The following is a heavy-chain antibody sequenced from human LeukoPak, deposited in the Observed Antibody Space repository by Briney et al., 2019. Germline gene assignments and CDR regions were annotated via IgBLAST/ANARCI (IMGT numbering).Heavy chain of an antibody. CDR3: AREGDGYNRGAFDI. Sequence: GSSVKVSCKASGGTFSSYAISWVRQAPGQGLERMGRIIPILGIANYAQKFQGRVTITADKSTSTAYMELSSLRSEDTAVYYCAREGDGYNRGAFDIWGQGTMVTVSS. CDR1: GGTFSSYA. J-gene: IGHJ3*02. D-gene: IGHD5-24*01. CDR2: IIPILGIA. V-gene: IGHV1-69*04.